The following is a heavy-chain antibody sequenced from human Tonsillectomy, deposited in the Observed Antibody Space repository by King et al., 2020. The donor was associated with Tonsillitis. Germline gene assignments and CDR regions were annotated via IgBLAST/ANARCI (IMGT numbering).Heavy chain of an antibody. D-gene: IGHD6-19*01. CDR1: GYTFTGYY. V-gene: IGHV1-2*02. Sequence: QLVQSGAEVKKPGASVKVSCKASGYTFTGYYIHWVRQAPGQGLEWMGWINPNSGGSNYAQRFQGRVTMTRDTSISTAYMELSRLRSDDTAVYYCARDLSLYSSGWYVAGCNYWGQGTLVTVSS. CDR2: INPNSGGS. CDR3: ARDLSLYSSGWYVAGCNY. J-gene: IGHJ4*02.